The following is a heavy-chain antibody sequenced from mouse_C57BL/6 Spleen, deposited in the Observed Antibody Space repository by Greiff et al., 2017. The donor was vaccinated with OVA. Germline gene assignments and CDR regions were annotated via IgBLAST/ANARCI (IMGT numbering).Heavy chain of an antibody. D-gene: IGHD4-1*01. CDR2: IDPSDSYT. CDR1: GYTFTSYW. V-gene: IGHV1-69*01. Sequence: VQLQQPGAELVMPGASVKLSCKASGYTFTSYWMHWVKQRPGQGLEWIGEIDPSDSYTNYNQKVQGKSTLTVDKSSSTAYMQLSSLTSEDSAVYYCARSGLTGNFDVWGTGTTVTVSS. J-gene: IGHJ1*03. CDR3: ARSGLTGNFDV.